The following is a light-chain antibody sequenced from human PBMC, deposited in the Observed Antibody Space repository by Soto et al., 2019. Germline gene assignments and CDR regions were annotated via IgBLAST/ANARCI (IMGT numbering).Light chain of an antibody. V-gene: IGKV1-33*01. Sequence: DIQMTQSPSSLSASVGDRVTITCQASQDISNYLNWYQQKPGKAPKLLIYDASNLETGVPSRFSGSGSGTDFTFTISSLQPEDIATYYCQQYDNLPLTFGGGTKAAIK. CDR2: DAS. J-gene: IGKJ4*01. CDR3: QQYDNLPLT. CDR1: QDISNY.